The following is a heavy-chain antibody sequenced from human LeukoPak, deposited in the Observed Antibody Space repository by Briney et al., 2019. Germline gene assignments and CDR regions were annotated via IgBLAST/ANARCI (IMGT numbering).Heavy chain of an antibody. J-gene: IGHJ3*02. CDR1: GYTFTSYG. CDR2: ISAYNGNT. CDR3: ARGGYDYLWGSSPDAFDI. Sequence: ASVKVSCKASGYTFTSYGISWVRQAPGQGLEWMGWISAYNGNTNYAQKLQGRVTMTTDTSTSTAYMELRSLRSDDTAVYYCARGGYDYLWGSSPDAFDIWGQGTMVTVSS. D-gene: IGHD3-16*01. V-gene: IGHV1-18*01.